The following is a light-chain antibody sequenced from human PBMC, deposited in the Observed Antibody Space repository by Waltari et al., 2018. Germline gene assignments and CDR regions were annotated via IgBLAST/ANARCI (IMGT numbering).Light chain of an antibody. V-gene: IGLV3-10*01. CDR3: FSIDSSGNYRV. CDR1: AFPKNH. Sequence: SYALTPPPSVSVSPGQTPRITCSGDAFPKNHPYCYQQKSDQAPLLVIYEDIKRPSGIPEGLSGSSSGTMATLTISGAQVEDEADYYCFSIDSSGNYRVFGGGTKLTVL. J-gene: IGLJ3*02. CDR2: EDI.